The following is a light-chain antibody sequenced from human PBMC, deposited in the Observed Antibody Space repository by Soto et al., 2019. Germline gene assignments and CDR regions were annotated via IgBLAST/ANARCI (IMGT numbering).Light chain of an antibody. CDR2: DVS. Sequence: QSALTQPRSVSGSPGQSVTISCPGTSSDVGGYNYVSWYQQHPGKAPKLMIYDVSKRPSGVPDRFSGSKSGNTASLTISGLQAEDEADYYCCSYAGSYIYVVFGGGTQLTVL. J-gene: IGLJ2*01. V-gene: IGLV2-11*01. CDR3: CSYAGSYIYVV. CDR1: SSDVGGYNY.